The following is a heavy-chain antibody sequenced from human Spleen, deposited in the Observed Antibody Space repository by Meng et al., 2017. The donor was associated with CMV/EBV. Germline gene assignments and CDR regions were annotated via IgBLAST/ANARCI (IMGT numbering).Heavy chain of an antibody. Sequence: QVPLQQWGAGLLKPSEPLSLNCAVYGESFSGYYWNWIRQPPGKGLEWIGEINHSGSTNYNPSLKSRVTISVDTSKNQFSLKVRSVIAADTAVYYCARQRESRTGFDSWGQGTLVTVSS. D-gene: IGHD1-14*01. CDR3: ARQRESRTGFDS. J-gene: IGHJ4*02. CDR2: INHSGST. V-gene: IGHV4-34*01. CDR1: GESFSGYY.